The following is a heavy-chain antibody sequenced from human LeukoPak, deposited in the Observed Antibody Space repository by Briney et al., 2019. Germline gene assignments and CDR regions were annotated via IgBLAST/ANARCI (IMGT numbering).Heavy chain of an antibody. Sequence: ASVKVSCKASGYTFTSYGISWVRQAPGQGLEWMGWISAYNGNTNYAQKLQGRVTMTTDTSTSTAYMELRSLRSDDTAVYYCARDYDILTGYYNMMGYYYYYMDVWGKGTTVTISS. CDR1: GYTFTSYG. CDR3: ARDYDILTGYYNMMGYYYYYMDV. CDR2: ISAYNGNT. D-gene: IGHD3-9*01. V-gene: IGHV1-18*01. J-gene: IGHJ6*03.